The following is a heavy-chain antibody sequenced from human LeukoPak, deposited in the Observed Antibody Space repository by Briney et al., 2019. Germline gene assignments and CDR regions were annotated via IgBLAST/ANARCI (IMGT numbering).Heavy chain of an antibody. CDR1: GYIFTDYY. CDR3: ARVAYGNNATPFDH. CDR2: INPNSGGT. J-gene: IGHJ4*02. Sequence: ASVKVSCKASGYIFTDYYIHWVRQAPGQGPEWMGRINPNSGGTDSAQKFQGRVTMTRVTSINTVYMEMRGLTSDDTAVYYCARVAYGNNATPFDHWGQGTLVIVSS. V-gene: IGHV1-2*06. D-gene: IGHD4-11*01.